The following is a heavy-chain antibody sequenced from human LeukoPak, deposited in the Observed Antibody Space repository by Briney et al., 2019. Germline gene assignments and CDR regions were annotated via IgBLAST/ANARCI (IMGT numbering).Heavy chain of an antibody. CDR1: GFIISSYW. CDR2: INNDWSST. V-gene: IGHV3-74*01. Sequence: GGSLRLYCAAAGFIISSYWLYWVRHAPGKGLVWLSRINNDWSSTSYADSENGGFTISRNYANNTLFLQMNILTAEDTAVYYCASGRYIYAFDPWGQGTLVTVFS. D-gene: IGHD5-18*01. CDR3: ASGRYIYAFDP. J-gene: IGHJ5*02.